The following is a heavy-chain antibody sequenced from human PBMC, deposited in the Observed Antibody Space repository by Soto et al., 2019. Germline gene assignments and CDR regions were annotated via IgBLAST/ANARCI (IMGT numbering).Heavy chain of an antibody. CDR1: GGSISSGDYY. CDR2: IYYSGNT. D-gene: IGHD2-15*01. V-gene: IGHV4-30-4*01. J-gene: IGHJ1*01. Sequence: QVQLQESGPGLEKPSQTLSLTCTVSGGSISSGDYYWSWIRQSPGKGLEYIGYIYYSGNTYYNPFLESRVTISVDASKNQFSLKLDSMTAADTAVYYCARGYCGGGSCYSEYFQQWGQGTLVTVSS. CDR3: ARGYCGGGSCYSEYFQQ.